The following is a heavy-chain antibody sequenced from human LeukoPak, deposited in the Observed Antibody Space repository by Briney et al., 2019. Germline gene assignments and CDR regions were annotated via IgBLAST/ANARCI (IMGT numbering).Heavy chain of an antibody. CDR3: ARVAPLLYYYDSSGYFDY. D-gene: IGHD3-22*01. J-gene: IGHJ4*02. V-gene: IGHV4-59*01. Sequence: SETLSLTCTVSGGSIRSYYWSWIRQPPGKGLEWIGYIYYTGSTKYNSSLKSRVTISVDTSKNQFSLKLSSVTAADTAVYYCARVAPLLYYYDSSGYFDYWGQGTLVTVSS. CDR2: IYYTGST. CDR1: GGSIRSYY.